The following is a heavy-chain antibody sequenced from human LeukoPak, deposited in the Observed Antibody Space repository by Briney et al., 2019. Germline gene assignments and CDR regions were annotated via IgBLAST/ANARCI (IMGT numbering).Heavy chain of an antibody. J-gene: IGHJ4*02. D-gene: IGHD5-18*01. V-gene: IGHV1-2*02. Sequence: VASVKVSCKASGYTFTGYYMHWVRQAPGQGLEWMGWINPNSGGTNYAQKFQGRVTMTRDTSISTAYMELSRLRSDDTAVYYCARGIQLWLRLPFDYWGQGTLVTVSS. CDR3: ARGIQLWLRLPFDY. CDR2: INPNSGGT. CDR1: GYTFTGYY.